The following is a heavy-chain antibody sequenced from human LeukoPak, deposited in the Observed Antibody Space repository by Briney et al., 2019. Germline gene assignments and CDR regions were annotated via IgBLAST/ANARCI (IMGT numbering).Heavy chain of an antibody. D-gene: IGHD6-19*01. V-gene: IGHV3-64*01. Sequence: PGGSLRLSCAASGFTFSSYAMHWVRQAPGKGLEYVSAISSNGGSTYYANSVKGRFTISRDNSKNTLYLQMGSLRAEDMAVYYCARESGYSSGWYNYWGQGTLVTVSS. CDR2: ISSNGGST. J-gene: IGHJ4*02. CDR3: ARESGYSSGWYNY. CDR1: GFTFSSYA.